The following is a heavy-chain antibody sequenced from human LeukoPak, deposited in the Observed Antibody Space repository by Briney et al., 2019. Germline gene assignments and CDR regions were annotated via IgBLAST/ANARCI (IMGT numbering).Heavy chain of an antibody. CDR3: ARRNAMDV. CDR1: GFTFSSYG. V-gene: IGHV3-7*03. CDR2: INRDGSER. J-gene: IGHJ6*02. Sequence: GRSLRLSCAASGFTFSSYGMHWVRQAPGKGLEWVANINRDGSERYYVDSVKGRFTISRDDAKSSLYLQMNSLRAEDTAVYYCARRNAMDVWGQGTTVIVFS.